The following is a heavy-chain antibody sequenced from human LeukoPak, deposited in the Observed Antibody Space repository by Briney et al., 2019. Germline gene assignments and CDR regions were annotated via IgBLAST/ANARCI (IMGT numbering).Heavy chain of an antibody. D-gene: IGHD1-26*01. V-gene: IGHV3-23*01. J-gene: IGHJ4*02. CDR1: GFTFSSYA. CDR2: ITNSGGGT. Sequence: GGSLRLSCEASGFTFSSYAMTWVRQAPGKGLEWVSAITNSGGGTYYADSVKGRFTISRDNSKNTLYLQMNSLKAEDTAVYYCVKFVGAKGYWGQGTLVSVSS. CDR3: VKFVGAKGY.